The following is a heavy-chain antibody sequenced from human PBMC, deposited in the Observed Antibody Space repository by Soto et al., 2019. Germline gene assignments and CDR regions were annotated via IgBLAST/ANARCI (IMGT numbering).Heavy chain of an antibody. CDR3: ARYSRDYGGNSAYGRFDY. V-gene: IGHV4-59*01. CDR2: IYYSGST. Sequence: PSETLSLTCTVSGGSISSYYWSWIRQPPGKGLEWIGYIYYSGSTNYNPSLKSRVTISVDTSKNRFSLKLSSVTAADTAVYYCARYSRDYGGNSAYGRFDYWGQGTLVTVSS. J-gene: IGHJ4*02. CDR1: GGSISSYY. D-gene: IGHD4-17*01.